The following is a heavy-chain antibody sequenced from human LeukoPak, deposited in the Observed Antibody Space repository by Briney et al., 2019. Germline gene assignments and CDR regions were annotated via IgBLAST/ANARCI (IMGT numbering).Heavy chain of an antibody. J-gene: IGHJ6*03. CDR1: GFTFSSYW. CDR3: ARAGHYLLISSPGYMDV. Sequence: PGGSLRLSCAASGFTFSSYWMSWVRQAPGKGLEWVANIKQDGSEKYYVDSVKGRFTISRDNAKNSLYLQMNSLRAEDTAVYYCARAGHYLLISSPGYMDVWGKGTTVTISS. CDR2: IKQDGSEK. D-gene: IGHD2/OR15-2a*01. V-gene: IGHV3-7*01.